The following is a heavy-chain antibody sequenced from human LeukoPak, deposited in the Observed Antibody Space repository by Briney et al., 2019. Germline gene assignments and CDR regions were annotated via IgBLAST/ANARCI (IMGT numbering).Heavy chain of an antibody. CDR2: ISSSGSTI. Sequence: GGSLRLSCAASGFTFSNAWMSWVRQAPGKGLEWVSYISSSGSTIYYADSVKGRFTISRDNAKNSLYLQMNSLRAEDTAVYYCARGAGYYYGSGSYYGYWGQGTLVTVSS. V-gene: IGHV3-11*04. CDR1: GFTFSNAW. J-gene: IGHJ4*02. CDR3: ARGAGYYYGSGSYYGY. D-gene: IGHD3-10*01.